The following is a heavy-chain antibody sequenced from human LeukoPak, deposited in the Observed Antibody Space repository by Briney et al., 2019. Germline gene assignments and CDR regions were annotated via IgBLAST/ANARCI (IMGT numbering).Heavy chain of an antibody. Sequence: PGGSLRLSCAASGLTFSSYKMNWFRQAPGKGPEWVAYITASDTTKYYADSVKGRFTISRDNAKKSLFLQMNSLRAEDTAVYYCAAASAFSSSWRSWGQGTVVSVSS. D-gene: IGHD6-13*01. CDR1: GLTFSSYK. J-gene: IGHJ5*02. CDR2: ITASDTTK. V-gene: IGHV3-48*01. CDR3: AAASAFSSSWRS.